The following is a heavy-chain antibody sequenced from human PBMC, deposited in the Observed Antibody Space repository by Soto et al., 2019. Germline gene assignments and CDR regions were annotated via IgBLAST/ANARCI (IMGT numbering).Heavy chain of an antibody. D-gene: IGHD5-12*01. Sequence: QVQLRESGPGLVKPSQTLLLTCSVSGASIAGGSYYWSWLRQPPGKGLEWIGYIPSRGRPFYHPSLARRSTISSHTSKNQVFRQLSSAPAADTAVYYCDRDQYSGYDFALWGQGTLVSVSS. CDR1: GASIAGGSYY. V-gene: IGHV4-30-4*01. J-gene: IGHJ4*02. CDR3: DRDQYSGYDFAL. CDR2: IPSRGRP.